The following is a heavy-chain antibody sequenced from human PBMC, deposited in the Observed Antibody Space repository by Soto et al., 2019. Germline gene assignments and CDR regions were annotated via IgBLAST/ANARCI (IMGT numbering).Heavy chain of an antibody. CDR1: GFTFSNLA. D-gene: IGHD6-25*01. CDR2: IDAGGGST. J-gene: IGHJ4*02. CDR3: AILSAASGSY. Sequence: EVQLLESGGGLVQPGGPLRLSCTASGFTFSNLAITWVRQAPGKGLEWVSTIDAGGGSTHYADSVKGRLTISRDNSKNTLYLQLNSLRAEDTAVYYCAILSAASGSYWGQGSLITVSS. V-gene: IGHV3-23*01.